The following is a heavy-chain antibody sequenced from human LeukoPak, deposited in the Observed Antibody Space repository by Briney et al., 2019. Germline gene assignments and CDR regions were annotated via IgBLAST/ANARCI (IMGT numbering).Heavy chain of an antibody. CDR2: VYYTGST. Sequence: PSETLSLTCTVSGGSITNYYWSWIRQPPGKRLEWIAYVYYTGSTNYNPSLKSRVTISADRSKNQFSLKVSSVTAADTAVYFCARGGRHGGYQDFDYWGQGTLVTVSS. V-gene: IGHV4-59*01. D-gene: IGHD5-12*01. CDR3: ARGGRHGGYQDFDY. J-gene: IGHJ4*02. CDR1: GGSITNYY.